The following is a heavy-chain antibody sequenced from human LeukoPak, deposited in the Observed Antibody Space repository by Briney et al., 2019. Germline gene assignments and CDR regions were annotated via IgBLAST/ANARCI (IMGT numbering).Heavy chain of an antibody. V-gene: IGHV1-69*13. J-gene: IGHJ4*02. CDR2: IIPIFGTA. Sequence: ASVKVSCKASGGTFSSYAISWVRQAPGQGLEWMGGIIPIFGTANYAQKFQGRVTITADESTSTAYMELSSLRSEDTAVYYCARGEIQQWLVPYYFDYWGQGTLVTVSS. CDR1: GGTFSSYA. D-gene: IGHD6-19*01. CDR3: ARGEIQQWLVPYYFDY.